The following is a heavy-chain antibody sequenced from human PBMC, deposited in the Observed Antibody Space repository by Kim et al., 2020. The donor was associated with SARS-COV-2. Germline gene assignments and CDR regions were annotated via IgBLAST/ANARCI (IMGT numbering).Heavy chain of an antibody. D-gene: IGHD3-10*01. CDR2: ISSSSSYI. Sequence: GGSLRLSCAASGFTFSSYSMNWVRQAPGKGLEWVSSISSSSSYIYYADSVKGRFTISRDNAKNSLYLQMNSLRAEDTAVYYCARSGELMVRGADDAFDIWGQGTMVAVSS. V-gene: IGHV3-21*01. CDR3: ARSGELMVRGADDAFDI. J-gene: IGHJ3*02. CDR1: GFTFSSYS.